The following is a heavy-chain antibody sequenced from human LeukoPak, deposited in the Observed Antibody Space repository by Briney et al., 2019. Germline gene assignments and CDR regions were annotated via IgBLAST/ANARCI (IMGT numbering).Heavy chain of an antibody. CDR1: GGSISSYY. CDR3: ARDDYGGNSAAFDI. CDR2: IYYSGST. J-gene: IGHJ3*02. D-gene: IGHD4-23*01. Sequence: SETLSLTCTVSGGSISSYYWSWIRQPPGKGLEWIGYIYYSGSTNYNPSLKSRVTISVDTSKNQFSLKLSSVTAADTAVHYCARDDYGGNSAAFDIWGQGTMVTVSS. V-gene: IGHV4-59*01.